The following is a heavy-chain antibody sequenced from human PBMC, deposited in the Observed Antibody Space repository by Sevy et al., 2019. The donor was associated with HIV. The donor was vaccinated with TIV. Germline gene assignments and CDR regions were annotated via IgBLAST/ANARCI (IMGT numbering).Heavy chain of an antibody. J-gene: IGHJ6*02. CDR3: AKDDPMRSYYYGMDV. V-gene: IGHV3-23*01. CDR2: ISGGGGST. CDR1: GFTFSSYA. Sequence: GGSLRLSCAASGFTFSSYAMSWVRQAPGKGLEWVSAISGGGGSTYYADSVKGRFTISRDNSKNTLYLQMNSLRAEDTAVYYCAKDDPMRSYYYGMDVWGQGTTVTVSS.